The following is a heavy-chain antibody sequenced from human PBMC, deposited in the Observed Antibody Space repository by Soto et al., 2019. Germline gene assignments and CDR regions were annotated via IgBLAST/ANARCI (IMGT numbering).Heavy chain of an antibody. V-gene: IGHV6-1*01. CDR1: GDSVSSNSAA. CDR2: TYYRSKWYN. CDR3: ASTRSGDYGLLDY. Sequence: SQTLSLTCAISGDSVSSNSAAWNWIRQSPSRGPEWLGRTYYRSKWYNDYAVSVKSRITINPDTSKNQFSLQLISVTPEDTVVYYPASTRSGDYGLLDYWGHGTRVTVAS. J-gene: IGHJ4*01. D-gene: IGHD4-17*01.